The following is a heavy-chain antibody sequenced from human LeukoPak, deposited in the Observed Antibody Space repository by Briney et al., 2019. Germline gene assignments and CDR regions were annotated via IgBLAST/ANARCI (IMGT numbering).Heavy chain of an antibody. D-gene: IGHD3-22*01. CDR3: ARSITMINWFDP. CDR1: GYTFTSYY. CDR2: INPSGGST. Sequence: GASVKVSCKASGYTFTSYYMRWVRQAPGQGLEWMGIINPSGGSTSYAQKFQGRVTMTRDTSTSTVYMELSSLRSEDTAVYYCARSITMINWFDPWGQGTLVTVSS. V-gene: IGHV1-46*01. J-gene: IGHJ5*02.